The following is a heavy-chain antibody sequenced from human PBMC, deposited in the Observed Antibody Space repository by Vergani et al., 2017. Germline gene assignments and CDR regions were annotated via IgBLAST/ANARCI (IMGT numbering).Heavy chain of an antibody. CDR2: ISASGAPT. D-gene: IGHD1-20*01. CDR1: GFIFSTYA. Sequence: EVQLLESGGDLVQPGGSLRLSCTASGFIFSTYAMSWVRQAPGKGLEWVSGISASGAPTYYADSVKGRVTISRGNSKTTLYLRMNSLRVEDTAVYYCARAYGRYDWFDYWGQRTLVTVSS. J-gene: IGHJ4*02. CDR3: ARAYGRYDWFDY. V-gene: IGHV3-23*01.